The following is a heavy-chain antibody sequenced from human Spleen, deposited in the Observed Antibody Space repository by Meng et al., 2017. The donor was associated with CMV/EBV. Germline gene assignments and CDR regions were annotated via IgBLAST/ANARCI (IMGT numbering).Heavy chain of an antibody. CDR3: VRNGQYCSTTSCFYYLDK. J-gene: IGHJ4*02. CDR1: GSNFSYYI. D-gene: IGHD2-2*01. V-gene: IGHV3-48*04. CDR2: ISSSGSTM. Sequence: GESLKISCVASGSNFSYYIMNWVRQTPGRGLEWISYISSSGSTMYYADSVKGRFTISRDNAKNSLYLQMSFLRAEDTAVYYCVRNGQYCSTTSCFYYLDKWGQGTLVTVSS.